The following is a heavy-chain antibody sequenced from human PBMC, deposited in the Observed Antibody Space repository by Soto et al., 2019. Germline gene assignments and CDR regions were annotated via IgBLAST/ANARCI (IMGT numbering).Heavy chain of an antibody. CDR1: GYTFTSYY. V-gene: IGHV1-46*01. CDR2: INPSGGST. Sequence: SVKVSCKASGYTFTSYYMHWVRQAPGQGLEWMGIINPSGGSTSYAQKFQGRVTMTRDTSTSTVYMELSSLRSEDTAVYYCASDNERLSRYSSSPPDYWGQGTLVTVSS. D-gene: IGHD6-6*01. J-gene: IGHJ4*02. CDR3: ASDNERLSRYSSSPPDY.